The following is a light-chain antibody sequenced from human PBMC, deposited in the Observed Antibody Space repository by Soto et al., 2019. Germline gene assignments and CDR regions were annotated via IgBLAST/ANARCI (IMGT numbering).Light chain of an antibody. J-gene: IGKJ5*01. Sequence: DIQMTQSPSSLSASVGDRVTITCRASQSISSYLNWYQQKPGKAPKLLIYAASSLQSGVPSRFSGSVSGTDFTLTISSLQPEDFATYYCQQSYSTLRITFGQGTRLEIK. V-gene: IGKV1-39*01. CDR3: QQSYSTLRIT. CDR1: QSISSY. CDR2: AAS.